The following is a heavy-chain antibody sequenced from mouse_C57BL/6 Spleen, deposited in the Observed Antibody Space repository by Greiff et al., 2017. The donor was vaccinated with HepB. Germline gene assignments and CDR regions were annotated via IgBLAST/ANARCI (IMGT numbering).Heavy chain of an antibody. CDR1: GYTFTSYW. V-gene: IGHV1-52*01. CDR2: IDPSDSET. J-gene: IGHJ1*03. Sequence: QVQLQQPGAGLVRPGSSVKLSCKASGYTFTSYWMHWVKQRPIQGLEWIGNIDPSDSETHYNQKFKDKATLTVDKSSSTAYMQLSSLTSEDSAVYYCARERKDGGYFDVWGTGTTVTVSS. CDR3: ARERKDGGYFDV.